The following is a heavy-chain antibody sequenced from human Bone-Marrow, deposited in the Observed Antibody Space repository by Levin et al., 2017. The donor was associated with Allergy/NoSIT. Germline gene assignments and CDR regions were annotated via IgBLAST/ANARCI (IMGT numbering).Heavy chain of an antibody. Sequence: SETLSLTCAVYGGSFSGYYWSWIRQPPGKGLEWIGEINHSGSTNYNPSLKSRVTISVDTSKNQFSLKLSSVTAADTAVYYCARINAGGGYSSGWYGRFDYWGQGTLVTVSS. CDR1: GGSFSGYY. V-gene: IGHV4-34*01. J-gene: IGHJ4*02. CDR2: INHSGST. D-gene: IGHD6-19*01. CDR3: ARINAGGGYSSGWYGRFDY.